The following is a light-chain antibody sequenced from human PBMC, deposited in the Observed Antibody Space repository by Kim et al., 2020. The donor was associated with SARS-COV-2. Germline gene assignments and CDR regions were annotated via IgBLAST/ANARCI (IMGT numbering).Light chain of an antibody. CDR2: GAS. J-gene: IGKJ4*01. Sequence: DIQMTQSPSSLSVSVGDRVTITCRASQSISSYLNWYQQKPGKAPKLLIYGASSLQSGVPSRFSGSGSGTDFTLTISSLQPEDFATYYCQQSYSTPLTFGGGTKVDIK. CDR3: QQSYSTPLT. CDR1: QSISSY. V-gene: IGKV1-39*01.